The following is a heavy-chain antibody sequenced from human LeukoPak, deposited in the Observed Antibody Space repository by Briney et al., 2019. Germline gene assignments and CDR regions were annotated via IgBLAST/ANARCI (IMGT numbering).Heavy chain of an antibody. J-gene: IGHJ4*02. CDR2: INHSGST. CDR3: VRPGRAGSWRFDY. V-gene: IGHV4-34*01. D-gene: IGHD6-13*01. Sequence: SETLSLTCAVYGGSFSGYYWSWIRQPPGKGLEWIGEINHSGSTNYNPSLKSRVTISVDTSKNQFSLKLSSVTAADTAVYYCVRPGRAGSWRFDYWGQGTLVTVSS. CDR1: GGSFSGYY.